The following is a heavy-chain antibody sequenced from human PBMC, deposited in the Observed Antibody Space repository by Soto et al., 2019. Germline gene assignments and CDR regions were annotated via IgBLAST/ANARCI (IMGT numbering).Heavy chain of an antibody. J-gene: IGHJ4*02. CDR3: ARVKESSSSWYIEKYSDHDYIDY. Sequence: EVQLVESGGGLVQPGVSLRLSCAAAGFTFSSDWMSWVRQAPGKGLEWVANITQDGSEKYDVDSVKGRFTISKDNARITLYLQMNSLRAADTAVYDCARVKESSSSWYIEKYSDHDYIDYWGQGPLVTVSS. V-gene: IGHV3-7*01. D-gene: IGHD6-13*01. CDR2: ITQDGSEK. CDR1: GFTFSSDW.